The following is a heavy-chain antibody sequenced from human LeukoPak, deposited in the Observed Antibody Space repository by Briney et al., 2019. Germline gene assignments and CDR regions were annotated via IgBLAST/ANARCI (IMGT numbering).Heavy chain of an antibody. CDR3: AKGIVVPAAEDAFDI. V-gene: IGHV3-23*01. CDR2: ISGSGGST. D-gene: IGHD2-2*01. CDR1: GFTFSSYG. Sequence: GGTLRLSCAASGFTFSSYGMSWVRQAPGKGLEWISAISGSGGSTYYADSVKGRFTISRDNSKNTLYLQMNSLRAEDTAVYYCAKGIVVPAAEDAFDIWGQGTMVTVSS. J-gene: IGHJ3*02.